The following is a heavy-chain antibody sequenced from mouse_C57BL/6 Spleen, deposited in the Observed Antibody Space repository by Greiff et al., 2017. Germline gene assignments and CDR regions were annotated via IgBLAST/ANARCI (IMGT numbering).Heavy chain of an antibody. J-gene: IGHJ3*01. Sequence: QSCKASGYTFTSYWMHWVKQRPGQGLEWIGEIDPSDSYTNYNQKFKGKSTLTVDKSSSTAYMQLSSLTSEDSAVYYCARKGASKSFAYWGQGTLVTVSA. CDR1: GYTFTSYW. CDR2: IDPSDSYT. CDR3: ARKGASKSFAY. D-gene: IGHD2-10*02. V-gene: IGHV1-69*01.